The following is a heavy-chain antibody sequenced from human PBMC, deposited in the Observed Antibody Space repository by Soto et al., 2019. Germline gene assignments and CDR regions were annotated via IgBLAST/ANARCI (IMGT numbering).Heavy chain of an antibody. CDR1: GYSFTGYY. V-gene: IGHV1-2*02. CDR3: ARGDYGTGGYPFPYFDY. D-gene: IGHD2-8*02. Sequence: HEHLVQPGAEVKRPGASLKVSCKASGYSFTGYYIHWVRQAPGQGLEWMGWINPDSGATNYAQNFQGRVTLTSDTSISTASMDLTSLTSDDTAVYYCARGDYGTGGYPFPYFDYWGQGTRVIVSS. J-gene: IGHJ4*02. CDR2: INPDSGAT.